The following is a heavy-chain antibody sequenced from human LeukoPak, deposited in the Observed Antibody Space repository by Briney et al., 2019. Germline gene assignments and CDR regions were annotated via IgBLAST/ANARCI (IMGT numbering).Heavy chain of an antibody. CDR3: ARDGYSGYGFLDV. Sequence: PGGSLRLSCAASGFTFSDHYMDWFRRAPGRGLEGVGRTRNKANSYTTEYAASVKGRFTISRDDSKNSLYLKMNSLKTEDTAVYYCARDGYSGYGFLDVWGKGTTVTVSS. CDR2: TRNKANSYTT. J-gene: IGHJ6*04. D-gene: IGHD5-12*01. CDR1: GFTFSDHY. V-gene: IGHV3-72*01.